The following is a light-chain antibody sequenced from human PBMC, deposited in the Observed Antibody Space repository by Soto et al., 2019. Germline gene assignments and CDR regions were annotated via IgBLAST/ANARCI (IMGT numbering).Light chain of an antibody. CDR3: QQSYSTPPA. Sequence: DIQMTQSPSSLSASVGDRVTITCRTSQSISTYLNWDQQKPGKAPILLIYGVFSLESGVRSRFGGGGFGRDFSRTMSSLQAEELAVDDWQQSYSTPPAVGQGTKVEIK. CDR1: QSISTY. J-gene: IGKJ2*01. V-gene: IGKV1-39*01. CDR2: GVF.